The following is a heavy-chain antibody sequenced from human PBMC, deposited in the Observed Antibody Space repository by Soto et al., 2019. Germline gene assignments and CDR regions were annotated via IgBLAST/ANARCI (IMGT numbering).Heavy chain of an antibody. Sequence: QVQLVESGGGVVQPGRSLRLSCAASGFTFSSYGMHWVRQAPGKGLEWVAVISYDGSNKYYADSVKGRFTISRDNSKNTLYLQMSSRRAEDTAVYYCEKVRRDGYNRYYFDYWGQGTLVTVSS. V-gene: IGHV3-30*18. CDR1: GFTFSSYG. D-gene: IGHD5-12*01. CDR2: ISYDGSNK. J-gene: IGHJ4*02. CDR3: EKVRRDGYNRYYFDY.